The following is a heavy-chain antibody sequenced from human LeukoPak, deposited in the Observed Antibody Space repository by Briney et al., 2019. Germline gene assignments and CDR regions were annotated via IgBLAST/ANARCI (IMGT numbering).Heavy chain of an antibody. CDR1: GFTFNSYN. Sequence: GGSLRLSCAASGFTFNSYNMNWVRQAPVKGLEWVSYISSSSSTIYYADSVKGRFTISRDSAKTSLFLQMNSLRDEDTAVYYCARAYSSSSGRDAFDSWGLGTLVTVSS. CDR2: ISSSSSTI. D-gene: IGHD6-6*01. CDR3: ARAYSSSSGRDAFDS. J-gene: IGHJ3*02. V-gene: IGHV3-48*02.